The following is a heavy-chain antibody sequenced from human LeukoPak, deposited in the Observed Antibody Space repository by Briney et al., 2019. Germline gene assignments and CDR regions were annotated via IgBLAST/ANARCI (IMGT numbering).Heavy chain of an antibody. CDR1: GYTFTSYG. D-gene: IGHD6-13*01. CDR2: ISAYNGNT. CDR3: ARDVPYSSSWYSGMDV. Sequence: ASVKVSCKASGYTFTSYGISWVRQAPGQGLEWMGWISAYNGNTNYAQKLQGRVTMTTDISTSTAYMELRSLRSDDTAVYYCARDVPYSSSWYSGMDVWGQGTTVTVSS. J-gene: IGHJ6*02. V-gene: IGHV1-18*01.